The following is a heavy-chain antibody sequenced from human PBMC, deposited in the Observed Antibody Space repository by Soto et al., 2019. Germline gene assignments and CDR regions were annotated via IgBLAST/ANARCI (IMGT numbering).Heavy chain of an antibody. Sequence: PGGSLRLSCAASGFTFSSYSMNWVRQAPGKGLEWVSYISSSSSTIYYADSVKGRFTISRDNAKNSLYLQMNSLRDEDTAVYYCARDAADFWSGLYYYYGMDVWGQGTTVTVSS. V-gene: IGHV3-48*02. CDR1: GFTFSSYS. D-gene: IGHD3-3*01. CDR2: ISSSSSTI. CDR3: ARDAADFWSGLYYYYGMDV. J-gene: IGHJ6*02.